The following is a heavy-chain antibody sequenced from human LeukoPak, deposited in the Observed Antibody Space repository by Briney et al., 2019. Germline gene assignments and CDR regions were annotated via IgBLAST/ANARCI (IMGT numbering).Heavy chain of an antibody. CDR3: ARRGRGSWDSDFDY. D-gene: IGHD1-26*01. CDR2: IYTSGST. J-gene: IGHJ4*02. Sequence: SETLSLTCTVSGGSISSYYWSWIRQPPGKGLEWIGYIYTSGSTNYNPSLKSRVTISVDTSKNQFSLKLSSVTAADTAVYYCARRGRGSWDSDFDYWGQGNLVTVSS. CDR1: GGSISSYY. V-gene: IGHV4-4*09.